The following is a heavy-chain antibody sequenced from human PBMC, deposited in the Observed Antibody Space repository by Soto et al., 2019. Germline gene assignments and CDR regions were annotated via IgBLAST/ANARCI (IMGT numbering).Heavy chain of an antibody. CDR2: IKQDGSEK. CDR3: ARSGYYETYYYYYYGMDV. V-gene: IGHV3-7*01. Sequence: PGGSLRLSCAASGFTFSSYWMSWVRQAPGKGLEWVANIKQDGSEKYYVDSVKGRFTISRDNAKNSLYLQMNSLRAEDTAVYYCARSGYYETYYYYYYGMDVWGQGTTVTVSS. D-gene: IGHD3-22*01. CDR1: GFTFSSYW. J-gene: IGHJ6*02.